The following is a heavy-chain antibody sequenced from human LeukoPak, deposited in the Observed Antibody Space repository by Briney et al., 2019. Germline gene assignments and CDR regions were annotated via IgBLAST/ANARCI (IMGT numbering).Heavy chain of an antibody. CDR1: GYTFTGYY. CDR2: INPNSGGT. D-gene: IGHD3-22*01. Sequence: ASVKVSCKASGYTFTGYYMHWVRQAPGQGLEWMGWINPNSGGTNYAQKFQGRVTMTRDTSISTAYMELSRLRSDDTAVYYCAREDYYDSSGYYPNWFDPWGQGTLVTASS. V-gene: IGHV1-2*02. J-gene: IGHJ5*02. CDR3: AREDYYDSSGYYPNWFDP.